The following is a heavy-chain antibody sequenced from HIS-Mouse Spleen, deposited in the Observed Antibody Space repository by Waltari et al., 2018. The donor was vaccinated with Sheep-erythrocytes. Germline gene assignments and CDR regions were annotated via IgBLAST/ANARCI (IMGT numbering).Heavy chain of an antibody. Sequence: EVQLVESGGGLVKPGGSLRLSCAASGFPFSSYTMTSVRQAPGKGLEWVSSISSSSSYIYYADSVKGRFTISRDNAKNSLYLQMNSLRAEDTAVYYCARDSTSDAFDIWGQGTMVTVSS. CDR2: ISSSSSYI. CDR3: ARDSTSDAFDI. J-gene: IGHJ3*02. D-gene: IGHD6-6*01. CDR1: GFPFSSYT. V-gene: IGHV3-21*01.